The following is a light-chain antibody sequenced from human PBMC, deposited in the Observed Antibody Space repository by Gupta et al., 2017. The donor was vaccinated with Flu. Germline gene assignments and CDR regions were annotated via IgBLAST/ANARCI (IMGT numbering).Light chain of an antibody. CDR3: QQYNNWPPWT. CDR1: QSVSSN. J-gene: IGKJ1*01. CDR2: GAS. V-gene: IGKV3-15*01. Sequence: EIVMTQSPATLSVSPGERATLSCRPSQSVSSNLAWYQQKPGQAPRLLIYGASTRVTGIPARFSGSGCGTEFTLTISSLQYEDFAVYYCQQYNNWPPWTFGQGTKVEIK.